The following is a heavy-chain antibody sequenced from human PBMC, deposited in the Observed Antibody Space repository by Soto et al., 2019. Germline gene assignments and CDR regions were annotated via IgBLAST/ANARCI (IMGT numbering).Heavy chain of an antibody. D-gene: IGHD3-22*01. CDR2: INHSGST. V-gene: IGHV4-34*01. CDR1: GGSFIGYY. CDR3: ARGRYYYDSSGYSRHYYYGMDV. J-gene: IGHJ6*02. Sequence: SETLSLTCAVYGGSFIGYYWSWIRQPPGKGLEWIGEINHSGSTNYNPSLKSRVTISVDTSKNQFSLKLSSVTAADTAVYYCARGRYYYDSSGYSRHYYYGMDVWGQGTTVTVSS.